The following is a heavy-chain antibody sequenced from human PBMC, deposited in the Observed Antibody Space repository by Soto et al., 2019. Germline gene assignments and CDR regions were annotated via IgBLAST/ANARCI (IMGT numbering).Heavy chain of an antibody. J-gene: IGHJ4*02. D-gene: IGHD4-4*01. CDR1: GFTFSHYG. Sequence: QVQLVESGGGVVQPGRSLRLSCAASGFTFSHYGMEWVRQAPGKALEWVAGISFDGSIKHYVDSVKGRFTISRDNYKGTLSLQMNSLRAEDTAMYFCAKDDSEYSNYWSSFDYWGQGTLVAVSS. CDR3: AKDDSEYSNYWSSFDY. CDR2: ISFDGSIK. V-gene: IGHV3-30*18.